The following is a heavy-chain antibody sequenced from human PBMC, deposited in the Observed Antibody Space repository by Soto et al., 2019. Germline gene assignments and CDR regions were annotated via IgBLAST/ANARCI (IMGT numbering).Heavy chain of an antibody. J-gene: IGHJ6*02. D-gene: IGHD2-15*01. V-gene: IGHV4-4*02. Sequence: PSETLSLTCAVSGDSISSSRWWSWVRQPPGKGLEWIGEVFHTGSTNYNPSLKSRVTISVDKSKNQFSLKLSSVTAADTAVYYCASNMVDRANFFFYALHVWGQGTTVTVSS. CDR1: GDSISSSRW. CDR2: VFHTGST. CDR3: ASNMVDRANFFFYALHV.